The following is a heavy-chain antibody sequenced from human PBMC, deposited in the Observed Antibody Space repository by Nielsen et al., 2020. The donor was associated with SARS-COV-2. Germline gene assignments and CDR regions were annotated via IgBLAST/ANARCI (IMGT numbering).Heavy chain of an antibody. CDR3: ARDYSSSSNYYYYMDV. J-gene: IGHJ6*03. Sequence: SETLSFTCAVYGGSFSGYYWSWIRQPPGKGLEWIGYIYYSGSTNYNPSLKSRVTISVDTSKNQFSLKLSSVTAADTAVYYCARDYSSSSNYYYYMDVWGKGTTVTVSS. V-gene: IGHV4-59*01. CDR1: GGSFSGYY. D-gene: IGHD6-6*01. CDR2: IYYSGST.